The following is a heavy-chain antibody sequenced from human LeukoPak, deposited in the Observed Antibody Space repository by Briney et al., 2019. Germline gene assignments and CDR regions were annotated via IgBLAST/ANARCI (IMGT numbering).Heavy chain of an antibody. J-gene: IGHJ3*02. CDR1: GYSFTSYW. V-gene: IGHV5-51*01. Sequence: GESLKISCKGSGYSFTSYWIGWVRQMPGKGLEWMGIIYPGDSDTRYSPSFQGQVTISADKSISTAYLQWSSLKASDTAMYYCARPTRELLWFGPSKWDAFDIWGQGTMVTVSS. D-gene: IGHD3-10*01. CDR3: ARPTRELLWFGPSKWDAFDI. CDR2: IYPGDSDT.